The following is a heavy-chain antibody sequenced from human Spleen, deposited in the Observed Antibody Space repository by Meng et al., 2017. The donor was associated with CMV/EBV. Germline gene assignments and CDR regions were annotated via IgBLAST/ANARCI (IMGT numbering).Heavy chain of an antibody. J-gene: IGHJ4*02. CDR3: ARAFPVAAYYYDSSGLGSFDY. Sequence: GYYMHWVRQAPGQGLEWMGWINPNSGGTNYAQKFQGRVTMTRDTSISTAYMELSRLRSDDTAVYYCARAFPVAAYYYDSSGLGSFDYWGQGTLVTVSS. CDR2: INPNSGGT. CDR1: GYY. V-gene: IGHV1-2*02. D-gene: IGHD3-22*01.